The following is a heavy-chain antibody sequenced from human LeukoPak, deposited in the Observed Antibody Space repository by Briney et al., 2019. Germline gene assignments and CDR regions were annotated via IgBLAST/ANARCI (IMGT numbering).Heavy chain of an antibody. CDR2: MNPNSGNT. Sequence: ASVKVSCKASRYTFTSYDINWVRQATGQGLEWMGWMNPNSGNTGYAQKFQGRVTITRNTSISTAYMELSSLRSEDTAVYYCARRNYDFYAFDIWGQGTMVTVSS. V-gene: IGHV1-8*03. CDR3: ARRNYDFYAFDI. D-gene: IGHD3-22*01. CDR1: RYTFTSYD. J-gene: IGHJ3*02.